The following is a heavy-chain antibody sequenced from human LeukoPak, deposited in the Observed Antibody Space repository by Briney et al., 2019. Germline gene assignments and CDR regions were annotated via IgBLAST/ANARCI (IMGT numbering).Heavy chain of an antibody. CDR3: AKDGTNVYYYYMDV. D-gene: IGHD1-26*01. J-gene: IGHJ6*03. CDR1: GFTFSSYA. Sequence: GGSLRLSCAASGFTFSSYAMSWVRQAPGKGLEWVSDISGSGGSTYYADSVKGRFTISRDNSKNTLYLQMNSLRAEDTAVYYCAKDGTNVYYYYMDVLGKGTTVTVSS. V-gene: IGHV3-23*01. CDR2: ISGSGGST.